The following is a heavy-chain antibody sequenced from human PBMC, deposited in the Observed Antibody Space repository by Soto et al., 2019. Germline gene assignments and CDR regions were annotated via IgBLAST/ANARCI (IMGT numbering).Heavy chain of an antibody. D-gene: IGHD3-22*01. Sequence: SETLSLTCAVYGGSFSGYYWSWIRQPPGKGLEWIGEINHSGSTNYNPSLKSRVTISVDTSKNQFSLKLSSVTAADTAVYYCARGPYDSSGYYYVSPAFDIWGQGTMVTVSS. J-gene: IGHJ3*02. CDR2: INHSGST. CDR3: ARGPYDSSGYYYVSPAFDI. CDR1: GGSFSGYY. V-gene: IGHV4-34*01.